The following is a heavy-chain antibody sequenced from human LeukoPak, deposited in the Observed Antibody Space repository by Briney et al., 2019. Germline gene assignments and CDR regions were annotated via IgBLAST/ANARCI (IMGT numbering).Heavy chain of an antibody. J-gene: IGHJ4*02. D-gene: IGHD6-13*01. CDR2: ISGSGGST. CDR3: ANNRGPAAGTLPLSGY. V-gene: IGHV3-23*01. CDR1: GFTFSSYA. Sequence: GGSLRLSCAASGFTFSSYAMSWVRQAPGKGLEWVSAISGSGGSTYCADSVKGRFTISRDNSKNTLYLQMNSLRAEDTAVYYCANNRGPAAGTLPLSGYWGQGALVTVSS.